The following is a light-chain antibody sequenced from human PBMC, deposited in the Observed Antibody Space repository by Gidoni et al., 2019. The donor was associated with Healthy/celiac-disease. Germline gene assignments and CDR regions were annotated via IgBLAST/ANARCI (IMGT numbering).Light chain of an antibody. J-gene: IGKJ1*01. Sequence: DIQMTQSPSSLAASVGDRVTITCRASQGISSYLKWYQQKPGKAPKLLIYAASSLQSGVPSRFSGSGSGTDFTLTISSLQPDDFATYSCQQSYSTPRTFGQGTKVEIK. CDR1: QGISSY. CDR3: QQSYSTPRT. CDR2: AAS. V-gene: IGKV1-39*01.